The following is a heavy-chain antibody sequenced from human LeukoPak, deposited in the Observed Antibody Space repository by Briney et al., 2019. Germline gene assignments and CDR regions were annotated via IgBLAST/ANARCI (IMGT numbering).Heavy chain of an antibody. CDR2: IYYSGST. CDR1: GGSISSSSYS. CDR3: ARFSYGAGSGAFDI. D-gene: IGHD2/OR15-2a*01. Sequence: SETLSLTGAVSGGSISSSSYSWGWIRQPPGKGLERIGSIYYSGSTYYNPSLKSRVTISVDTSKNQFSLKLSSVTAADTAVYYCARFSYGAGSGAFDIWGQGTMVTVSS. J-gene: IGHJ3*02. V-gene: IGHV4-39*07.